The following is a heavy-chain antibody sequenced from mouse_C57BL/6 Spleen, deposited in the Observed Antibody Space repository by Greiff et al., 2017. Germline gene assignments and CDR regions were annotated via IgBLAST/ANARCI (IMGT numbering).Heavy chain of an antibody. Sequence: EVQLVESGGGLVQPGGSMKLSCAASGFTFSDAWMDWVRQSPEKGLEWVAEIRNKANNHATYYAESVKGRFTISRDDSKSSVYLQMNSLRAEDTGIYYCTRNRPYYSNYEFAYWGQGTLVTVSA. J-gene: IGHJ3*01. CDR2: IRNKANNHAT. CDR1: GFTFSDAW. CDR3: TRNRPYYSNYEFAY. V-gene: IGHV6-6*01. D-gene: IGHD2-5*01.